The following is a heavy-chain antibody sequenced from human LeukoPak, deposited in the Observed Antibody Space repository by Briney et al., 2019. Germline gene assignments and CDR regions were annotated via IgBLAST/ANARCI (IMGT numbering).Heavy chain of an antibody. J-gene: IGHJ5*02. D-gene: IGHD6-19*01. CDR3: ARYSSGWYSWFDP. CDR2: IYHIGST. V-gene: IGHV4-38-2*02. CDR1: GYSISSGYY. Sequence: KSSETLSLTCTVSGYSISSGYYWGWIRQPPGKGLEWIGSIYHIGSTYYNPSLKSRVTISVDTSKNQFSLKLSSVTAADTAVYYCARYSSGWYSWFDPWGQGTLVTVSS.